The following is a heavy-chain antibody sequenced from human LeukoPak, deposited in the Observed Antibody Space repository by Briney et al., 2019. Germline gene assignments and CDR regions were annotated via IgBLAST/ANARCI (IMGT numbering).Heavy chain of an antibody. CDR3: ARSHSVWTSFDY. CDR1: GGSISSYY. V-gene: IGHV4-59*01. J-gene: IGHJ4*02. CDR2: IYYSGST. D-gene: IGHD3/OR15-3a*01. Sequence: PSETLSLTCTVSGGSISSYYWSWIRQPPGKGLEWIGYIYYSGSTNYNPSLKSRVTISVDTSKDQFSLKLSSVTAADTAVYYCARSHSVWTSFDYWGQGTLVTVSS.